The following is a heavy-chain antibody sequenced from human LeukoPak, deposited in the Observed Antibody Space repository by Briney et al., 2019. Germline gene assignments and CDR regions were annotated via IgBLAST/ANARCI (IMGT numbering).Heavy chain of an antibody. CDR3: ARSHSVWTSFDY. CDR1: GGSISSYY. V-gene: IGHV4-59*01. J-gene: IGHJ4*02. CDR2: IYYSGST. D-gene: IGHD3/OR15-3a*01. Sequence: PSETLSLTCTVSGGSISSYYWSWIRQPPGKGLEWIGYIYYSGSTNYNPSLKSRVTISVDTSKDQFSLKLSSVTAADTAVYYCARSHSVWTSFDYWGQGTLVTVSS.